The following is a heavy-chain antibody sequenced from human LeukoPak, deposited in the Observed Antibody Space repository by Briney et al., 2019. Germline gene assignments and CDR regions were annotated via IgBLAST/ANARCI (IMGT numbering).Heavy chain of an antibody. CDR2: INPSGRT. D-gene: IGHD1-26*01. Sequence: GASVKVSCKASGYTFTDSYLHWVRQAPGQGLEWMGWINPSGRTYYPRNFQGRVTMSRDASISTAYMQLTGLKSDDTAIYYCASPIGGGSIRKDAFAIWGQGTMVTVSP. CDR1: GYTFTDSY. V-gene: IGHV1-2*02. J-gene: IGHJ3*02. CDR3: ASPIGGGSIRKDAFAI.